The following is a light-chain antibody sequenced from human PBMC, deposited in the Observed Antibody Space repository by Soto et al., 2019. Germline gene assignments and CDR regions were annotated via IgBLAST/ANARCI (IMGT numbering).Light chain of an antibody. CDR2: DAS. CDR1: QSVSSY. CDR3: QQRFNWPRFT. Sequence: EIVLTQSPATLSLSPGERATLSCRASQSVSSYLAWYQQKPGPAPRLLIYDASNRATGIPARFSGGGFWTDFTLTISSLEPEDFAVYYCQQRFNWPRFTFGQGTKVDIK. J-gene: IGKJ2*01. V-gene: IGKV3-11*01.